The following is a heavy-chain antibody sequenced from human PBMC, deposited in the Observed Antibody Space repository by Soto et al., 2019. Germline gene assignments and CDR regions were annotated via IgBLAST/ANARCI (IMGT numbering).Heavy chain of an antibody. CDR1: GYTFSTYG. Sequence: ASVKVSCKTSGYTFSTYGINWVRQAPGQGLELMGWISAYDGKTTYAEKFQGRVTLTTDTSTSTAYMELRSLRSDDTAIYYCARDPHEFWTSYWFDPWGQGTPVTVSS. CDR2: ISAYDGKT. J-gene: IGHJ5*02. V-gene: IGHV1-18*01. D-gene: IGHD3-3*01. CDR3: ARDPHEFWTSYWFDP.